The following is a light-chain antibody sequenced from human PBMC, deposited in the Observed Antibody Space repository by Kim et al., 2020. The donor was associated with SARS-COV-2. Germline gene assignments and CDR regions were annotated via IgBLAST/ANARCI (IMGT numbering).Light chain of an antibody. CDR3: LLYYGDAQLRV. J-gene: IGLJ3*02. Sequence: GTVTLTCASSTGAVTSGYYPNWFQQKPGQAPRALIYSTSNKHPWTPARFSGSLLGGKAALTLSGVQPEDEAEYYCLLYYGDAQLRVFGGGTKLTVL. CDR1: TGAVTSGYY. V-gene: IGLV7-43*01. CDR2: STS.